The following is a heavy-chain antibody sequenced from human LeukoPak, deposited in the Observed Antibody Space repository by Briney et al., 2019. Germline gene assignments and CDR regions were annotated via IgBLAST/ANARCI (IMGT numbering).Heavy chain of an antibody. CDR2: ISYDGSNK. CDR1: GFTFSSYA. V-gene: IGHV3-30*04. D-gene: IGHD3-16*02. Sequence: GGSLRLSCAAPGFTFSSYAMHWVRQAPGKGLEWVAVISYDGSNKYYADSVKGRFTISRDNSKNTLYLQMNSLRAEDTAVYYCARDAHYVWGSYRYTVYNWFDPWGQGTLVTVSS. J-gene: IGHJ5*02. CDR3: ARDAHYVWGSYRYTVYNWFDP.